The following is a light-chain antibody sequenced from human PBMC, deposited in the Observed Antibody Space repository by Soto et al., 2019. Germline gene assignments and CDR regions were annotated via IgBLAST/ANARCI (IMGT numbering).Light chain of an antibody. CDR2: DVS. CDR3: LHDDNYPLP. J-gene: IGKJ5*01. Sequence: DIHLLHFPCTLSASLGDRYIVTCRASQSISRRLAWYQQKPGKAPRLLIYDVSTLESGVPSRFSGSGSGTDFTLTISSLQPEDFAPYYCLHDDNYPLPFGQGTRLEI. V-gene: IGKV1-5*01. CDR1: QSISRR.